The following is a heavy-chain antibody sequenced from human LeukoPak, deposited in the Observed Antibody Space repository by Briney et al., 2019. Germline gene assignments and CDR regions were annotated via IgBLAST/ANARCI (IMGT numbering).Heavy chain of an antibody. CDR1: GFTFSSYG. V-gene: IGHV3-30*03. D-gene: IGHD3-10*01. Sequence: GGSLRLSCAASGFTFSSYGMHWVRQAPGKGLEWVAVISYDGSNKYYADSVKGRFTISRDNSKNTLYLQMNSLRAEDTAVYYCARGRELLWFGPFDYWGQGTLVTVSS. CDR3: ARGRELLWFGPFDY. CDR2: ISYDGSNK. J-gene: IGHJ4*02.